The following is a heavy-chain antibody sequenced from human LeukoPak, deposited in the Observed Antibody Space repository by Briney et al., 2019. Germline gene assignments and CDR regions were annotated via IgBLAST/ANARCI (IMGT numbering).Heavy chain of an antibody. CDR3: ARGIRYSSSWGYYFDY. CDR1: GYTFTGYY. J-gene: IGHJ4*02. CDR2: IIPIFGTA. V-gene: IGHV1-69*13. D-gene: IGHD6-6*01. Sequence: GASVKVSCKASGYTFTGYYMHWVRQAPGQGLEWMGGIIPIFGTANYAQKFQGRVTITADESTSTAYMELSSLRSEDTAVYYCARGIRYSSSWGYYFDYWGQGTLVTVSS.